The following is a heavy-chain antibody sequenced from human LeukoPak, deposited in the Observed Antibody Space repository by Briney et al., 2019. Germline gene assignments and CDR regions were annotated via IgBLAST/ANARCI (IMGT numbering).Heavy chain of an antibody. D-gene: IGHD6-13*01. Sequence: PGRSLRLSCAASGFTFRSYGMHWVRQAPGKGLEWVAVTSYDGSNKYYADSVKGRFTISRDNSKNTLYLQMGSLRAEDTAVYYCAKGLGMAAAGTMSYYGMDVWGQGTTVTVS. CDR3: AKGLGMAAAGTMSYYGMDV. V-gene: IGHV3-30*18. J-gene: IGHJ6*02. CDR2: TSYDGSNK. CDR1: GFTFRSYG.